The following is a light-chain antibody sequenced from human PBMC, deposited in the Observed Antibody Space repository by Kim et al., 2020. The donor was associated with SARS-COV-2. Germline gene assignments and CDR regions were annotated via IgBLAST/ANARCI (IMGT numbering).Light chain of an antibody. CDR2: DAS. CDR1: QDISNY. CDR3: QQYDNRPPLT. V-gene: IGKV1-33*01. Sequence: SVGDKVTITCQASQDISNYLNWYQQKPGKAPKLLIYDASNLETGVPSRFSGSRSGTDFTFTISSLQPEDIATYYCQQYDNRPPLTFGGGTKVDIK. J-gene: IGKJ4*01.